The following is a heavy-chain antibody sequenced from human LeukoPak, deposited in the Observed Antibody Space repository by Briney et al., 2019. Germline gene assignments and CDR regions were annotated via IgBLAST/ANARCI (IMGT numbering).Heavy chain of an antibody. Sequence: GGSLRLSCAASGFTFSDYYMSWIRQAPGKGLEWVSYISSSGSTIYYADSVKGRFTISRDNSKNTLYLQMNSLRAEDTAVYYCARDKRDSSGYFDYWGQGTLVTVSS. J-gene: IGHJ4*02. V-gene: IGHV3-11*04. CDR2: ISSSGSTI. CDR1: GFTFSDYY. CDR3: ARDKRDSSGYFDY. D-gene: IGHD3-22*01.